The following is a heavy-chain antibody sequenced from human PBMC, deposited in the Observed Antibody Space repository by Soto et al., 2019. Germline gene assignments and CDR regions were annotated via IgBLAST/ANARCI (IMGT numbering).Heavy chain of an antibody. V-gene: IGHV1-69*01. CDR1: GVTFSSYG. CDR3: ARASGRGWYHCFDP. Sequence: QVQLVQSGAEVKKPGSSVKVSCKASGVTFSSYGISWVRQAPGQGLGFMGGIIPIFVSTHYAHKFRGRVTFTADESTNTTYMELTRLSSEDTAVYYCARASGRGWYHCFDPWGQGTLVTVSS. J-gene: IGHJ5*02. D-gene: IGHD6-19*01. CDR2: IIPIFVST.